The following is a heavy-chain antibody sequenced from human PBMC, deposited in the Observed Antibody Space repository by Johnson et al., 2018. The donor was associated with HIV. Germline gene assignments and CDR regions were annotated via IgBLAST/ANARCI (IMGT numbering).Heavy chain of an antibody. CDR2: ISSSGNTI. CDR1: RFTFSDYY. V-gene: IGHV3-11*04. J-gene: IGHJ3*01. Sequence: QVQLVESGGGWVKPGGSLRLSCAASRFTFSDYYMTWIRQAPGKGLEWVSYISSSGNTIYYADSVKGRFTISRDNAKNSLYLQMNYLRVEDTAVYYCASEVEYSSLGGVWGQGAMVTVSS. D-gene: IGHD6-6*01. CDR3: ASEVEYSSLGGV.